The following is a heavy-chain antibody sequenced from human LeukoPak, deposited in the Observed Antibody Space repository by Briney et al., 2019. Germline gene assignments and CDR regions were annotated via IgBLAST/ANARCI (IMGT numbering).Heavy chain of an antibody. CDR1: GFTFSSYG. CDR3: ARDHIPHSSSSDAVDY. Sequence: GGSLRLSCAASGFTFSSYGMHWVRQAPGKGLEWVAVIWYDGSNKYYADSVKGRFTISRDNSKNTLYLQMNSLRAEDTAVYYCARDHIPHSSSSDAVDYWGQGTLVTVSS. J-gene: IGHJ4*02. V-gene: IGHV3-33*01. CDR2: IWYDGSNK. D-gene: IGHD6-6*01.